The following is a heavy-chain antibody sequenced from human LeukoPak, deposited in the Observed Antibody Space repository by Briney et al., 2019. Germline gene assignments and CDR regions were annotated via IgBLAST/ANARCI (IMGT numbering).Heavy chain of an antibody. CDR3: AKAYYTLTPNFDY. Sequence: GRSLRLSCAASGFTFRSYGMHGVRQAPGKGLEGVAVIWYDGSNKYYADSVKGRFTISRDNSKNTLYLQMNSLRAEDTAVYYCAKAYYTLTPNFDYWGQGTLVTVSS. J-gene: IGHJ4*02. V-gene: IGHV3-33*06. CDR1: GFTFRSYG. CDR2: IWYDGSNK. D-gene: IGHD3-3*01.